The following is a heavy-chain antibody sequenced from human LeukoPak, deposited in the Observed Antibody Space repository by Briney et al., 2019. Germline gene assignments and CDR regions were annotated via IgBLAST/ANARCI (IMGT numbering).Heavy chain of an antibody. J-gene: IGHJ4*02. CDR2: INPNSGST. D-gene: IGHD4-17*01. V-gene: IGHV1-2*02. CDR1: GYTFTGYY. Sequence: ASVKVSCKASGYTFTGYYMHWVRQAPGQGLEWMGWINPNSGSTNYAQKFQGRVTMTRDTSISTAYMELSRLRSDDTAVYYCARDSSDYGDYLGDYWGQGTLVTVSS. CDR3: ARDSSDYGDYLGDY.